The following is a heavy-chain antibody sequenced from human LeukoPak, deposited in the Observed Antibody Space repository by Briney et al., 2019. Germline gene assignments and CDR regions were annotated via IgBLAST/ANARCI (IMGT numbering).Heavy chain of an antibody. CDR1: GFTSRSYA. CDR2: ISGGGGSA. J-gene: IGHJ4*02. Sequence: PGGSLRLSCAASGFTSRSYAMSWVRQAPGKGLEWVSVISGGGGSAYYADSVKGRFTASKDTSKNSLFLQMNSLRGEDTAVFYCARIRGGPIDYWGQGTLVTVSS. V-gene: IGHV3-23*01. CDR3: ARIRGGPIDY. D-gene: IGHD3-16*01.